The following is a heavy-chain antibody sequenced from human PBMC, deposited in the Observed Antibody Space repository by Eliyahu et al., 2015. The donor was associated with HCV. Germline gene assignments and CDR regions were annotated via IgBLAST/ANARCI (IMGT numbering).Heavy chain of an antibody. Sequence: QVQLEQSGAEVKKPGSSVKVSCKAXXGTFRTHSINWVRQAPGQGLEWMGRXLPAFGSSNYAQKFQGRVSITADESTATAYLELNSLTSDDTAIFYCATVRASVTHRAEYFQHWGQGTLVTVS. CDR2: XLPAFGSS. J-gene: IGHJ1*01. D-gene: IGHD5/OR15-5a*01. V-gene: IGHV1-69*01. CDR1: XGTFRTHS. CDR3: ATVRASVTHRAEYFQH.